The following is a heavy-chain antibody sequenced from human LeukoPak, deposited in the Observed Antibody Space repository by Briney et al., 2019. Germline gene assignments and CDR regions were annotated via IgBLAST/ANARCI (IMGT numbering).Heavy chain of an antibody. D-gene: IGHD6-19*01. J-gene: IGHJ4*02. CDR2: IYSGGST. Sequence: GGSLRLSCAASGFTVSSNYMSWVRQAPGKGLEWVSVIYSGGSTYYADSVKGRFTISRDNAKNSLYLQMNSLRDEDTAVYYCAKGQWLVYWGQGTLVAVSS. CDR1: GFTVSSNY. V-gene: IGHV3-53*01. CDR3: AKGQWLVY.